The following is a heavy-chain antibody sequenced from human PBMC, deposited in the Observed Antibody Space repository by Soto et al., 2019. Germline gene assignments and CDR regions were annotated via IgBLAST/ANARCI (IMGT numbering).Heavy chain of an antibody. D-gene: IGHD3-16*02. CDR2: ISGSGGST. Sequence: GGSLRLSCAASGFTFSSYAMSWVRQAPGKGLEWVSAISGSGGSTYYADSVKGRFTISRDNSKNTLYLQMNSLRAEDTAVYYCAKGAHWGSYRYYYYMDVWGKGTTVTVSS. V-gene: IGHV3-23*01. CDR3: AKGAHWGSYRYYYYMDV. CDR1: GFTFSSYA. J-gene: IGHJ6*03.